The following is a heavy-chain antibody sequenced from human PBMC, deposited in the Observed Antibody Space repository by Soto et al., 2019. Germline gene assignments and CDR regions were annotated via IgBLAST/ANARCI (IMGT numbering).Heavy chain of an antibody. CDR3: VRERGLSSFYGMDV. V-gene: IGHV3-21*01. Sequence: GGSLRPSVEASGFTLTTYTMNWVRQASGKGLEWVSSITSSSGHIYYADSVKGRFTISRDNARNSLYLQMNSLRAEDTAVYYCVRERGLSSFYGMDVWGQGTTVTVSS. CDR1: GFTLTTYT. J-gene: IGHJ6*02. D-gene: IGHD3-10*01. CDR2: ITSSSGHI.